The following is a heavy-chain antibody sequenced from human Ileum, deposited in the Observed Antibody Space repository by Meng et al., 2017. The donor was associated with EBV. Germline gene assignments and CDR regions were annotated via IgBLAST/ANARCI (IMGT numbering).Heavy chain of an antibody. D-gene: IGHD6-19*01. CDR3: ARDGYSSGSD. V-gene: IGHV4-61*08. CDR1: CGCVSSGGNY. J-gene: IGHJ4*02. Sequence: QGKLQESGPGLVKPSETRSPTCSGCCGCVSSGGNYWSWIRQPPGKGLEWIGYIYNSGSTNYNPSLKSRVTISVDTSKNQFSLKLSSVTAADTAVYYCARDGYSSGSDWGQGTLVTVSS. CDR2: IYNSGST.